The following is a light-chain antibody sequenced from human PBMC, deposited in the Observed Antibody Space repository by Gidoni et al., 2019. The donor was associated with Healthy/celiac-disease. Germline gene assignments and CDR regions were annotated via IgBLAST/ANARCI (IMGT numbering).Light chain of an antibody. Sequence: DIVMTQSPATLSVPPGESATLSCRASQSVSSNLAWYQQKPGQAPRLLIYGASTRATGIPARFSGSGSGTEFTLTISSLQSEDFAVYYCQQYNNWLALTCGGGTKVEIK. CDR3: QQYNNWLALT. J-gene: IGKJ4*01. V-gene: IGKV3-15*01. CDR1: QSVSSN. CDR2: GAS.